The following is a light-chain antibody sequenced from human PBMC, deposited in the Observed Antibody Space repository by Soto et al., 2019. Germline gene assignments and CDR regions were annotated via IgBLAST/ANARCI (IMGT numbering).Light chain of an antibody. Sequence: QSVLTQPASVSGSPGQSITISCTGTSGDVGGYDYVSWYQQHPGKAPVLMIYDVSNRPSGVSDRFSGSKSGNTASLTISGLQAEDEADYYCSSYTSSTTWMFGGGTKLTVL. CDR3: SSYTSSTTWM. J-gene: IGLJ3*02. V-gene: IGLV2-14*03. CDR1: SGDVGGYDY. CDR2: DVS.